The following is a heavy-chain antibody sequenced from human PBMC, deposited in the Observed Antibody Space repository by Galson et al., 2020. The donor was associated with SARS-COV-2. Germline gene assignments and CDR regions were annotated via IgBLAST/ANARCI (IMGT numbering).Heavy chain of an antibody. J-gene: IGHJ4*02. Sequence: ASVKVSCKGSGYTFAGFGVSWVRQAPGQGLEWMGWISAYSGDTKFAQKFQGRVTVTTDTSTSTAYMELRSLRSDDTAVYYCARDPSYCGGDCLSNFDFWGQGTLVTVSS. D-gene: IGHD2-21*02. CDR3: ARDPSYCGGDCLSNFDF. CDR2: ISAYSGDT. V-gene: IGHV1-18*01. CDR1: GYTFAGFG.